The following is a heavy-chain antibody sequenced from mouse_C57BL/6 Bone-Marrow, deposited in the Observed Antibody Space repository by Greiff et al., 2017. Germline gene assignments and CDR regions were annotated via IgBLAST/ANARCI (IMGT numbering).Heavy chain of an antibody. CDR1: GYAFSSSW. J-gene: IGHJ2*01. CDR2: IYPGDGDT. V-gene: IGHV1-82*01. D-gene: IGHD2-4*01. Sequence: VQLQESGPEPVKPGASVKISCKASGYAFSSSWMNWVKQRPGKGLEWIGRIYPGDGDTNYNGKFKGKATLTADKSSSTAYMQLSSLTSEDSAVYYCASPYDSLDYWGQGTTLTVSS. CDR3: ASPYDSLDY.